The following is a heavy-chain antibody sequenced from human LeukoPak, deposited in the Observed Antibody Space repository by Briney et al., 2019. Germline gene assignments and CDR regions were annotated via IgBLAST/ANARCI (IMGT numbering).Heavy chain of an antibody. Sequence: SETLSLTCTVSGGSISSYYWSWIRQPPGKGLEWIGYIYYSGSTNYNPSLKSRVTISVDTSKNQFSLKLSSVTAADTAVYYCARDLTGYCSSTSCLLGNWFDPWGQGTLVTVSS. CDR2: IYYSGST. D-gene: IGHD2-2*03. J-gene: IGHJ5*02. CDR1: GGSISSYY. V-gene: IGHV4-59*01. CDR3: ARDLTGYCSSTSCLLGNWFDP.